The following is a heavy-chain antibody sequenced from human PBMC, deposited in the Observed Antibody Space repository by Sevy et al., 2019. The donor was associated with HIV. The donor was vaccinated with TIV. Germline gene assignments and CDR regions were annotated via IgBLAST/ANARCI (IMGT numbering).Heavy chain of an antibody. Sequence: GGSLRLSCGASRFTITYYSFNWVRQAPGKGLEWVSHISDTTGGTYYVAAVKGRFTMSRDNAKNSLYIQMNSLRVEDTDVYYGARVSGDYYHMDVWGPGTTVTVSS. CDR1: RFTITYYS. CDR2: ISDTTGGT. CDR3: ARVSGDYYHMDV. V-gene: IGHV3-48*01. J-gene: IGHJ6*02.